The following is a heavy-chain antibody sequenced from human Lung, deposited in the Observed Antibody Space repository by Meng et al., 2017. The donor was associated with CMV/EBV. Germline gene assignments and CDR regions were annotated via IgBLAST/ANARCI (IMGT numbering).Heavy chain of an antibody. CDR1: ATVSTQA. J-gene: IGHJ4*02. CDR2: IIPISGTP. D-gene: IGHD3-3*01. Sequence: ATVSTQALSGGGQAPGEELEWMGGIIPISGTPNYAHKCQGGGAVPTDTSTSTAYMELRSLRSDDTAVYYCARDGFRSGPLGVLLDYWGQGTLVTVSS. CDR3: ARDGFRSGPLGVLLDY. V-gene: IGHV1-69*05.